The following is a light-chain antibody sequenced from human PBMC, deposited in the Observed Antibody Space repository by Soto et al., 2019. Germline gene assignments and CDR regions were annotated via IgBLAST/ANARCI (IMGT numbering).Light chain of an antibody. Sequence: IQMTQSPSTLSASVGDRVTITCRASQSISIWLAWYQQKPGRAPKLLIQKAARLESEVPSRFSGSGSGTEFTLIINSLHPDDSATYYCQQDNSDSTFGQGTKVEI. J-gene: IGKJ1*01. CDR3: QQDNSDST. CDR1: QSISIW. CDR2: KAA. V-gene: IGKV1-5*03.